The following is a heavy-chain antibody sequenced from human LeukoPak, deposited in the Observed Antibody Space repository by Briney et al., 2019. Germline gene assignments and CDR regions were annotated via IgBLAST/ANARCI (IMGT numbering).Heavy chain of an antibody. CDR2: INHSGST. CDR1: GGSFSGYY. D-gene: IGHD3-16*02. V-gene: IGHV4-34*01. CDR3: ARSLYDYVWGSYRKAGYYFDY. Sequence: SETLSLTCAVYGGSFSGYYWSWIRQPPGKGLEWIGEINHSGSTNYNPSLKSRVTISVDTSKNQFSLKLSSVTAADTAVYYCARSLYDYVWGSYRKAGYYFDYWGQGTLVTVSS. J-gene: IGHJ4*02.